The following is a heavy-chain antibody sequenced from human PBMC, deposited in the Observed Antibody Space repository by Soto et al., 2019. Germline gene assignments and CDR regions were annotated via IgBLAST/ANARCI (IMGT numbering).Heavy chain of an antibody. CDR2: FETGGSI. V-gene: IGHV3-53*01. J-gene: IGHJ4*02. D-gene: IGHD2-21*02. CDR3: ARAGVTPDFFDY. Sequence: PGGSLRLSCAASGFSVRTNYMSWVRQAPGKGLEWVSVFETGGSIYYADSVKGRVIISRDYAKNTMYLQMNSLRAEDTAVDYCARAGVTPDFFDYWGQGTLVTVSS. CDR1: GFSVRTNY.